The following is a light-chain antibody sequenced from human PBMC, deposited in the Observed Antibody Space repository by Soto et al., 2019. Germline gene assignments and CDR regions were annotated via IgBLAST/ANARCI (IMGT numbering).Light chain of an antibody. CDR3: SSYAGSNIVV. CDR2: EVS. V-gene: IGLV2-8*01. J-gene: IGLJ2*01. Sequence: QSALTQPPSASGSPGQSVTISCTGTSSDVGGYNYVSWYQQHPGKAPKLMIYEVSKRPSGVPDRFSGSKSGNTVSLTVSGLQAEDEADYYCSSYAGSNIVVFGGGTKLTVL. CDR1: SSDVGGYNY.